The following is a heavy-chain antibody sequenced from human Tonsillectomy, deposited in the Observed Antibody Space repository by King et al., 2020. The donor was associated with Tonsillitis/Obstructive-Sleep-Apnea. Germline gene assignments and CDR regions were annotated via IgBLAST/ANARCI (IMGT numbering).Heavy chain of an antibody. CDR3: ATLSGPDSSGYPNYYGMDV. Sequence: QLVQSGAEVKKPGASVKVSCKVSGYTITELSMHWVRQAPGKGLEWMGGFNPDDGETIYAQKFQGRVTMTEDTSTDTAYMELSSLRSEDTAVYYCATLSGPDSSGYPNYYGMDVWGQGTTVTVSS. V-gene: IGHV1-24*01. D-gene: IGHD3-22*01. J-gene: IGHJ6*02. CDR1: GYTITELS. CDR2: FNPDDGET.